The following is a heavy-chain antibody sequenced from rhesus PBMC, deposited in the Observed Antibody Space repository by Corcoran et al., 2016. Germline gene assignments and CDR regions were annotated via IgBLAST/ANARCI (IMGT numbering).Heavy chain of an antibody. J-gene: IGHJ4*01. Sequence: QVQLQESGPGLVKPSETLSLTCAVSGGSVSSSNWWSWIRQPPGKGLEWIGYISGSSGRTYYNPSLKSRVTISTDTSKNQFSLKLSSVTAADTAVYYCVRRKVLFDYWGQGVLVTVSS. CDR3: VRRKVLFDY. V-gene: IGHV4-65*01. CDR1: GGSVSSSNW. CDR2: ISGSSGRT. D-gene: IGHD6-25*01.